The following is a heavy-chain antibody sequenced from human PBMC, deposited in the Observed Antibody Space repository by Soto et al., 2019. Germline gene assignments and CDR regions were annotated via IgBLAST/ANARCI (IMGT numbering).Heavy chain of an antibody. Sequence: GGSLRLSCAASGFNFSNYGMHWVRQAPGKGLEWVAVIWSDGTNKYYGDSVKGRFTISRDNSKNTLHLQMNSLRAEDTAVYYCARAELRHYSGGGSANFDYWGQGTLVTVSS. CDR1: GFNFSNYG. CDR3: ARAELRHYSGGGSANFDY. J-gene: IGHJ4*02. D-gene: IGHD3-10*01. V-gene: IGHV3-33*01. CDR2: IWSDGTNK.